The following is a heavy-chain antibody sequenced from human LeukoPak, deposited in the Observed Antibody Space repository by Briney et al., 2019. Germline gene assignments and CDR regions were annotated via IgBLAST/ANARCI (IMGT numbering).Heavy chain of an antibody. CDR1: GFTFSSYE. V-gene: IGHV3-48*03. CDR3: AREGSGSYLYY. J-gene: IGHJ4*02. CDR2: ISSSGSTI. D-gene: IGHD1-26*01. Sequence: PGGSLRLSCAASGFTFSSYEMNWVRQAPGKGLEWVSYISSSGSTIYYADSVKGRFTISRDNAKNSLYLQMNSPRAEDTAVYYCAREGSGSYLYYWGQGTLVTVSS.